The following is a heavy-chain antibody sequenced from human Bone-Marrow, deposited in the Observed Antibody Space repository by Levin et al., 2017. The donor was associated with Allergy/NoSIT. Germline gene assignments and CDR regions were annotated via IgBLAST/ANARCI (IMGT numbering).Heavy chain of an antibody. CDR1: GYTLTELS. Sequence: ASVKVSCKVSGYTLTELSMHWVRQAPGKGLEWMGGFDPEDGETIYAQKFQGRVTMTEDTSTDTAYMELSSLRSEDTAVYYCATVHDYYDSSGYYFWGQGTLVTVSS. CDR2: FDPEDGET. V-gene: IGHV1-24*01. J-gene: IGHJ4*02. D-gene: IGHD3-22*01. CDR3: ATVHDYYDSSGYYF.